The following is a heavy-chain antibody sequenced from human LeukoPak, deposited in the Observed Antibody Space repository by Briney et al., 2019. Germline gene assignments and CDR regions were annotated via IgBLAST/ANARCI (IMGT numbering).Heavy chain of an antibody. CDR3: AKDKLMTSFDY. Sequence: GGSLRLSCAASGFTFSSYAMNWVRQAPGKGLEWVSAISGSGGSTYYADSVKGRFTISRDNSKNTLYLQVNGLRAEDTAVYYCAKDKLMTSFDYWGQGTLVTVSS. D-gene: IGHD3-16*01. CDR1: GFTFSSYA. CDR2: ISGSGGST. J-gene: IGHJ4*02. V-gene: IGHV3-23*01.